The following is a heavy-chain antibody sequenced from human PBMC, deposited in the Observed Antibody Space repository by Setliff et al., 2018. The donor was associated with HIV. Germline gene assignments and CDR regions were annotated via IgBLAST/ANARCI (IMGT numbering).Heavy chain of an antibody. J-gene: IGHJ4*02. CDR3: ARHKSQPYYFDY. CDR1: GVSISGYY. CDR2: IYYSGST. V-gene: IGHV4-59*08. Sequence: SETLSLTCTVSGVSISGYYWSWIRQPPGKGLEWIGYIYYSGSTNYNPSLKSRVTISVDTSKNQFSLKLNSVTAADTAVYYCARHKSQPYYFDYWGQGTLVTVSS.